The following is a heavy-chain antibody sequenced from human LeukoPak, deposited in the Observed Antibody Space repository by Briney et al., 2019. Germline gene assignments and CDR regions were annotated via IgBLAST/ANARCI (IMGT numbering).Heavy chain of an antibody. Sequence: GRSLRLSCAASGFTVSSNYMSWVRQAPGKGLEWVSVIYSGGSTYYADSVKGRSTISRDNSKNTLCLQMNSLRAEDTAVYYCARDSRSGYYYGMDVWGQGTTVTVSS. CDR1: GFTVSSNY. CDR3: ARDSRSGYYYGMDV. D-gene: IGHD6-6*01. V-gene: IGHV3-66*02. CDR2: IYSGGST. J-gene: IGHJ6*02.